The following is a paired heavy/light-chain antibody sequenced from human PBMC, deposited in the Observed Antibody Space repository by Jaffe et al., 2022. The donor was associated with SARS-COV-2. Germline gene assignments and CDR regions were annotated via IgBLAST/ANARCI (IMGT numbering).Heavy chain of an antibody. D-gene: IGHD3-3*01. Sequence: EVQLLESGGGLVQPGGSLRLSCETSGFTFSSYAMSWVRQAPGKGLEWVSGISGSAGSTYYAGSVKGRFTISRDNSRNTLYLQMNSLRAEDTAVYYCAKDRLGPYLPSHFDRWGRGTLVTVSS. CDR1: GFTFSSYA. J-gene: IGHJ2*01. CDR3: AKDRLGPYLPSHFDR. V-gene: IGHV3-23*01. CDR2: ISGSAGST.
Light chain of an antibody. V-gene: IGKV3-20*01. CDR3: QQYGDSPGWT. CDR1: QRISSNY. Sequence: EIVLTQSPGTLSLSPGERATLSCRASQRISSNYLVWYQHKPGQAPRLLIYGTSSRATGIPDRFSGSGSGTDFTLTISRLEPEDFAVYYCQQYGDSPGWTFGQGTKVEIK. CDR2: GTS. J-gene: IGKJ1*01.